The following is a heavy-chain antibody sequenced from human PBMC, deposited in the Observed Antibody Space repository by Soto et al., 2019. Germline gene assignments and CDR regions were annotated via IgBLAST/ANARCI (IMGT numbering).Heavy chain of an antibody. CDR3: AKARCSTTDCYVPDY. CDR1: GFTFSTYT. Sequence: GSLRISCVASGFTFSTYTMSWVRQAPGKGLEWVSVISGSGGSPSYADSVQGRFSIYRDNSKNTLYLQMNSLRGDDTAMYYCAKARCSTTDCYVPDYWGRGTLVTVSS. D-gene: IGHD2-2*01. CDR2: ISGSGGSP. J-gene: IGHJ4*02. V-gene: IGHV3-23*01.